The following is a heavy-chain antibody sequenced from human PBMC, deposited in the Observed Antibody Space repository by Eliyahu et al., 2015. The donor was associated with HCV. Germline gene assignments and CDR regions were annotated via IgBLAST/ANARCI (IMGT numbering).Heavy chain of an antibody. Sequence: QVQLRQWGARLLKPSETLSLTCAVYGGSFSGYYWSWIRQPPGKGLEWIGDINHSRSGSSNSNLESRVTISVDTSKNQFSLKLSSVTAADTAVYFCARRKTYYLDYWGQGTLVPVSS. CDR3: ARRKTYYLDY. CDR1: GGSFSGYY. CDR2: INHSRSG. V-gene: IGHV4-34*01. J-gene: IGHJ4*02.